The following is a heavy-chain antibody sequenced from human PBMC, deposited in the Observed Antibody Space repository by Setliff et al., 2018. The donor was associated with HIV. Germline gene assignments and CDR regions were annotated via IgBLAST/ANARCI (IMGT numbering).Heavy chain of an antibody. CDR1: GGTFSSYA. Sequence: SVKVSCKASGGTFSSYAISWVRQAPGQGLEWVGGIIPIFGTANYAQKFQGRVTITADESTSTAYMELSSLRSEDTAVYYCARAPYSGSQWGAFDIWGQGTMVTVSS. J-gene: IGHJ3*02. CDR3: ARAPYSGSQWGAFDI. D-gene: IGHD1-26*01. V-gene: IGHV1-69*13. CDR2: IIPIFGTA.